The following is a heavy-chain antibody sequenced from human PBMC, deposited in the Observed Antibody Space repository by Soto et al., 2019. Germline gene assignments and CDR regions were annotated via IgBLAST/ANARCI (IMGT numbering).Heavy chain of an antibody. V-gene: IGHV4-39*07. CDR3: ARALYYYDSSGYGTRDAFDI. CDR1: GGTIRSSNYY. D-gene: IGHD3-22*01. J-gene: IGHJ3*02. CDR2: IDYSGST. Sequence: SETLSLTCTVSGGTIRSSNYYWAWIRQPPGKGLEWIGSIDYSGSTYYNPSLKSRVTISVDTSKNQFSLKLSSVTAADTAVYYCARALYYYDSSGYGTRDAFDIWGQGTMVTVSS.